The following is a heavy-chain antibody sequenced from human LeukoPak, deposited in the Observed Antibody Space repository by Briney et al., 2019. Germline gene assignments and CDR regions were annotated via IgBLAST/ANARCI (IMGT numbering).Heavy chain of an antibody. CDR2: IIPIFGTA. J-gene: IGHJ4*02. CDR1: GGTFSSYA. D-gene: IGHD1-20*01. V-gene: IGHV1-69*13. Sequence: EASVRVSCKASGGTFSSYAISWVRQAPGQGLEWMGGIIPIFGTANHAQKFQGRVTITADESTSTAYMELSSLRSEDTAVYYCARAASHNWNPFDYWGQGTLVTVSS. CDR3: ARAASHNWNPFDY.